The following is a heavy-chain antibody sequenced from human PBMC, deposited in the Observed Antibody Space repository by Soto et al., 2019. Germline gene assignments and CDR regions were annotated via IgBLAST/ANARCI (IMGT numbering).Heavy chain of an antibody. V-gene: IGHV3-7*01. CDR2: MKEEGSEK. Sequence: EVQLVESGGGLVQPGGSLRLSCAASGFTSSNHWMSWVRQAPGKGLEWVASMKEEGSEKNYVDSVKGRFTISSDNARNSLYLQMTSLEAEDTAVYYGVIQCDTTTCSRSFDYWGQGTLVAVSS. CDR3: VIQCDTTTCSRSFDY. CDR1: GFTSSNHW. J-gene: IGHJ4*02. D-gene: IGHD1-26*01.